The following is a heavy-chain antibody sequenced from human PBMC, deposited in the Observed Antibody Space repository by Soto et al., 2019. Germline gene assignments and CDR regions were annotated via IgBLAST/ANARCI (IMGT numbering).Heavy chain of an antibody. CDR2: IYYSGST. Sequence: PSETLSLTCTVSGGSISSYYGSWIRQPPGKGLEWIGYIYYSGSTNYNPSLKSRVTISVDTSKNQFSLKLSSVTAADTAVYYCARARESTYYYYYYYMDVWGKGTTVTVSS. D-gene: IGHD2-2*01. J-gene: IGHJ6*03. CDR3: ARARESTYYYYYYYMDV. CDR1: GGSISSYY. V-gene: IGHV4-59*01.